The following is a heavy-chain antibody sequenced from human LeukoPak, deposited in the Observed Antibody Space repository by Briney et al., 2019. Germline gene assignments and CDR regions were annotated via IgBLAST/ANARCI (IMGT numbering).Heavy chain of an antibody. CDR3: ARQSYSSGWYADYYYYMDV. CDR2: IYYSGST. V-gene: IGHV4-39*01. Sequence: ETLSLTCPVSGGSISSSSYYWGWIRQPPGKGLEWIGSIYYSGSTYYNPSLKSRVTISVDTSKNQFSLKLSSVTAADTAVYYCARQSYSSGWYADYYYYMDVWGKGTTVTVSS. D-gene: IGHD6-19*01. J-gene: IGHJ6*03. CDR1: GGSISSSSYY.